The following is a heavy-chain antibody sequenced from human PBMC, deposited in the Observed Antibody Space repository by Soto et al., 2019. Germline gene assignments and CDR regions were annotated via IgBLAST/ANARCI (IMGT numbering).Heavy chain of an antibody. CDR1: GFTFSSYA. J-gene: IGHJ4*02. V-gene: IGHV3-64*01. CDR2: ISSNGGST. CDR3: AREGGSYYFDY. D-gene: IGHD1-26*01. Sequence: GGSLRLSCAASGFTFSSYAMHWVRQAPGEGLEYVSAISSNGGSTYYANSVKGRFTISRDNSKNTLYLQMGSLRAEDMAVYYCAREGGSYYFDYWGQGTLVTVSS.